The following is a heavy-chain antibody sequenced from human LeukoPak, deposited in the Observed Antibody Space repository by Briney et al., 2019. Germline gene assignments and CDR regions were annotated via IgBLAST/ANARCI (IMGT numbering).Heavy chain of an antibody. Sequence: ASVKVSCKASGYTFTGYYMHWVRQAPGQGLEWMGWINPNSGGTNYAQKFQGRVTMTRDTSISTAYMELSRLRSDDTAVYYCARVNEGIAAAGTDYWGQGTLVTVSS. J-gene: IGHJ4*02. CDR2: INPNSGGT. V-gene: IGHV1-2*02. CDR3: ARVNEGIAAAGTDY. D-gene: IGHD6-13*01. CDR1: GYTFTGYY.